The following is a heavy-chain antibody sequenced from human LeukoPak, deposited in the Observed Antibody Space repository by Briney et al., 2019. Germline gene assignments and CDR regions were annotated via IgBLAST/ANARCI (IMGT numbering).Heavy chain of an antibody. CDR2: IYATGST. CDR3: ARHGSVRSPLGP. V-gene: IGHV4-4*09. Sequence: SETLSLTCTVSGGSISSYYWSRIRQPPGKGLEWIGYIYATGSTNYNPSLKSRVTISVDTSKNQFSLNLRSVTAADTAVYYCARHGSVRSPLGPWGQGTLVTVSS. J-gene: IGHJ5*02. D-gene: IGHD3-10*01. CDR1: GGSISSYY.